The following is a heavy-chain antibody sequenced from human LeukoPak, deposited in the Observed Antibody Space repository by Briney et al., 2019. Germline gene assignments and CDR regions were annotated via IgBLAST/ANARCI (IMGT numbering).Heavy chain of an antibody. Sequence: PRGSLRLSCAASGFTFSQAWMSWVCQAPGKGLEWVGRIRPETDGGTTDYAAPVKGRFTISRDHSKNTLYLQMDSLKIEDTAVYYCTILFAWYFDYWAQGTLVTVSS. CDR1: GFTFSQAW. CDR3: TILFAWYFDY. J-gene: IGHJ4*02. D-gene: IGHD2/OR15-2a*01. V-gene: IGHV3-15*01. CDR2: IRPETDGGTT.